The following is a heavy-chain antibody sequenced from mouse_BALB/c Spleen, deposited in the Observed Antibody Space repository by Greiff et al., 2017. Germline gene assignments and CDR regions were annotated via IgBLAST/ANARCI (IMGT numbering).Heavy chain of an antibody. J-gene: IGHJ1*01. V-gene: IGHV14-3*02. CDR1: GFNIKDTY. Sequence: VQLQQSGAELVKPGASVKLSCTASGFNIKDTYMHWVKQRPEQGLEWIGRIDPANGNTKYDPKFQGKATITADTSSNTAYLQLSSLTSEDTAVYYCARGLGYGSSYWYFDVWGAGTTVTVSS. CDR3: ARGLGYGSSYWYFDV. CDR2: IDPANGNT. D-gene: IGHD1-1*01.